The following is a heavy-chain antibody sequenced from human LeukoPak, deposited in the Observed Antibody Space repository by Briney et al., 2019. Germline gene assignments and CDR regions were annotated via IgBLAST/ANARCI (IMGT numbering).Heavy chain of an antibody. J-gene: IGHJ4*02. Sequence: GGSLRLSCAAFEFTFSTYSMNWVRQAPGKGLEWVSSISSSSSYIYYADSVKGRFTITRDNAKNSLYVQMNSLRAEDTAVYYCARVSGYTDYGGNSLDYWGQGTLVTVSS. D-gene: IGHD4-23*01. CDR2: ISSSSSYI. V-gene: IGHV3-21*01. CDR1: EFTFSTYS. CDR3: ARVSGYTDYGGNSLDY.